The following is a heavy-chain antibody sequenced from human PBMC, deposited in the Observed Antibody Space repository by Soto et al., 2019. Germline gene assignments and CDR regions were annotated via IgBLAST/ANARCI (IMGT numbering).Heavy chain of an antibody. V-gene: IGHV3-23*01. J-gene: IGHJ4*02. CDR3: AKRQRGDGFAVDF. Sequence: EVKLLESGGGLVQPGQSLRLSCVASGFTFTTFGMIWVRQAPGKGLEWVSGISSNGGSTYYADSVEGRFTISRDNSKNTLYLQLTSLRVEDPALFYCAKRQRGDGFAVDFWGRGTLVTVSS. CDR2: ISSNGGST. D-gene: IGHD3-10*01. CDR1: GFTFTTFG.